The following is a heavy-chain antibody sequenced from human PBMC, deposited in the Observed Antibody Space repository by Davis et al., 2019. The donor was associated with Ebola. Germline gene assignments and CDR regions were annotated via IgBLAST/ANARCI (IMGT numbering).Heavy chain of an antibody. D-gene: IGHD6-19*01. V-gene: IGHV1-46*01. CDR1: GYTFTSYY. CDR2: INPSGGST. CDR3: ARDLVDSSGSPLGMDV. Sequence: ASVKVSCKASGYTFTSYYMHWVRQAPGQGLEWMGIINPSGGSTSYAQKFQGRVTMTRDTSTSTVYMELSSLRSEDTAVYYCARDLVDSSGSPLGMDVWGQGTTVTVSS. J-gene: IGHJ6*02.